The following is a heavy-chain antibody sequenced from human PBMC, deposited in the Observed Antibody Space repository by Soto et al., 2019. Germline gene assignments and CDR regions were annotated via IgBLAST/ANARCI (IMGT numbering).Heavy chain of an antibody. V-gene: IGHV3-21*01. Sequence: GSLRLSCAASGFTFSSYSMNWVRQAPGKGLEWVSSISSSSSYIYYADSVKGRLTISRDNAKNSLYLQMNSLRAEDTAVYYCARDSPNYYEGRWGQGTLVTVSS. CDR3: ARDSPNYYEGR. D-gene: IGHD3-22*01. CDR1: GFTFSSYS. CDR2: ISSSSSYI. J-gene: IGHJ4*02.